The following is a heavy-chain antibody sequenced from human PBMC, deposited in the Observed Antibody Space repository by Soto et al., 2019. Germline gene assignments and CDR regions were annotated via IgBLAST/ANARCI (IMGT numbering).Heavy chain of an antibody. CDR1: AGSISTINYY. CDR2: ISYSGST. V-gene: IGHV4-31*03. CDR3: ARSAQWDGFDP. D-gene: IGHD2-8*01. Sequence: QVQLQESGPGLVRHSQTLSLTCTVSAGSISTINYYWSWIRQHPEKGLEWIGYISYSGSTFYHSSLKSRVTISLDTSKKQFSLTLTSVTAADTAVYYCARSAQWDGFDPWGQGTMVTVSS. J-gene: IGHJ3*01.